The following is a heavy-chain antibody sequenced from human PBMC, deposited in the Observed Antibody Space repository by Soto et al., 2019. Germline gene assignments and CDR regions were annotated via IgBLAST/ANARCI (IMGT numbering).Heavy chain of an antibody. CDR3: ARRGYYYGSGSSNYDY. Sequence: SETLSLTCTVSGGSISSSSYYWGWIRQPPGKGLEWIGSIYYSGSTYYNPSLKSRVTISVDTSKNQFSLKLSSVTAADTAVYYCARRGYYYGSGSSNYDYWGQGTLVTVSS. V-gene: IGHV4-39*01. CDR2: IYYSGST. J-gene: IGHJ4*02. CDR1: GGSISSSSYY. D-gene: IGHD3-10*01.